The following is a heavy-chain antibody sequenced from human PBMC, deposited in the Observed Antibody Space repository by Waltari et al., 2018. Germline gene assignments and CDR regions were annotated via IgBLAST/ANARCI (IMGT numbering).Heavy chain of an antibody. V-gene: IGHV3-23*04. CDR1: GLTFNSYA. D-gene: IGHD1-7*01. Sequence: EVQLVESGGGLVQPGGSLRLSCAASGLTFNSYAMNWVRQAPGEGPEWVSTISGNGVSRYYADSVEGRFTISRDNSRNTVYLQMSSLRAEDTAIYYCAKAHWDYGNYYYYYMDGWGNGTTAIVSS. J-gene: IGHJ6*03. CDR3: AKAHWDYGNYYYYYMDG. CDR2: ISGNGVSR.